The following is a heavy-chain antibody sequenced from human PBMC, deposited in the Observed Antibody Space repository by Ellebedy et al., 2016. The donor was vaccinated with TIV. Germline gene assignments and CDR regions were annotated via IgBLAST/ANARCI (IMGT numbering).Heavy chain of an antibody. D-gene: IGHD6-19*01. CDR3: ARDRGGFSSTYYYTGTNNWFDP. CDR2: IHTGRGNT. Sequence: AASVKVSCKASGYTFTSYTMHWVRQAPGQRLEWMGWIHTGRGNTKFSQKFQGRLIVTRDTSANTVYMELSSLRSGDTAVYFCARDRGGFSSTYYYTGTNNWFDPWGQGTLVTVSS. V-gene: IGHV1-3*04. J-gene: IGHJ5*02. CDR1: GYTFTSYT.